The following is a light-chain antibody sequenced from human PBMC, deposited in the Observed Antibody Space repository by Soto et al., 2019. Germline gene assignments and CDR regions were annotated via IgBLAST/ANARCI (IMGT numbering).Light chain of an antibody. V-gene: IGLV2-14*03. CDR3: TSYTTSSTYV. CDR2: DVS. CDR1: SSDVGSYNY. J-gene: IGLJ1*01. Sequence: QSALTQPASVSGSPGQSITIFCTGTSSDVGSYNYVSWYQQHPGRAPKIMIYDVSSRPSGVSNRFSGSKSGSTASLTISGLQAEDEADYFCTSYTTSSTYVFGTGTKLTVL.